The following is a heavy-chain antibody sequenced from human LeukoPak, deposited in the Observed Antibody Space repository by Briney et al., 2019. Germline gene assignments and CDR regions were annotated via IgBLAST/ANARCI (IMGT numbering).Heavy chain of an antibody. CDR2: ISYDGNNK. D-gene: IGHD4-11*01. Sequence: PGMSLRLSCAASGFTFSSYSMLWLRQAPGKGLEGVAVISYDGNNKYSADSVKGRFTISRDNSKNTLYLQMNSLRPEDTAVYYCARAFTDYSHFDYWGQGTLVTVSS. V-gene: IGHV3-30-3*01. CDR1: GFTFSSYS. CDR3: ARAFTDYSHFDY. J-gene: IGHJ4*02.